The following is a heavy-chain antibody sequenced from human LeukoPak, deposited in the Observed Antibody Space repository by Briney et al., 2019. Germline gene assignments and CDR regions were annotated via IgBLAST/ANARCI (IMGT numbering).Heavy chain of an antibody. CDR3: ATDFLGGYQDY. D-gene: IGHD3-22*01. V-gene: IGHV3-23*01. Sequence: GGSLRLSCAASGFTFSDYYMSWVRQAPGKGLEWVSFLSSRGGSKYYADSVRGRFTISRDNSKNTLYLQMNSLRAEDTAVYYCATDFLGGYQDYWGQGTLVSVSS. CDR2: LSSRGGSK. CDR1: GFTFSDYY. J-gene: IGHJ4*02.